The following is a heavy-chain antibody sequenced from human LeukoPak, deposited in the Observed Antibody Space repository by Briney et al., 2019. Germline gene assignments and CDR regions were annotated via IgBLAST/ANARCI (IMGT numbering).Heavy chain of an antibody. CDR3: ARDFYRYSSSWYFDY. Sequence: ASVKVSCKASGYTFTSYGISWVRQAPGQGLEWMGWISAYNGNTNYAQKLQGRVTMTTDTSTSIAYMELRSLRSDDTAVYYCARDFYRYSSSWYFDYWGQGTLVTVSS. CDR2: ISAYNGNT. CDR1: GYTFTSYG. J-gene: IGHJ4*02. D-gene: IGHD6-13*01. V-gene: IGHV1-18*01.